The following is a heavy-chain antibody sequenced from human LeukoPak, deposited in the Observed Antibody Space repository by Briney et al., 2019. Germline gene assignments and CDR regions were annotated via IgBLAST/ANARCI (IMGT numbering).Heavy chain of an antibody. CDR2: ISGSGGST. Sequence: PGGSLRLSCAASGFTFSSYGMHWVRQAPGKGLEWVSAISGSGGSTYYADSVKGRFTISRDNSKNTLYLQMNSLRAEDTAVYYCAKSKTYYDILTGYYPYYFDYWGQGTLVTVSS. J-gene: IGHJ4*02. D-gene: IGHD3-9*01. V-gene: IGHV3-23*01. CDR1: GFTFSSYG. CDR3: AKSKTYYDILTGYYPYYFDY.